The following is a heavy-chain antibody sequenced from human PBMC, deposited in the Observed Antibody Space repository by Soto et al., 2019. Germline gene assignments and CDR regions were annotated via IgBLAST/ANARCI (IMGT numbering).Heavy chain of an antibody. Sequence: EVQLVQSGAEVKKPGESLKISCKGSGYSFTSYWIGWVRQMPGKGLECMGIIYPGDSDTRYSPSFQGQVTISADKSIXTAYLQWSSLKASDTAMYYCARTAAAGKYYNGMDVWGQGTTVTVSS. J-gene: IGHJ6*02. CDR1: GYSFTSYW. D-gene: IGHD6-13*01. CDR3: ARTAAAGKYYNGMDV. V-gene: IGHV5-51*01. CDR2: IYPGDSDT.